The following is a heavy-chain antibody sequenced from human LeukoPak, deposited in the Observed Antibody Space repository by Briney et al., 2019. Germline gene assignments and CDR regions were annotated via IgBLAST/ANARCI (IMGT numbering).Heavy chain of an antibody. CDR2: IIPIFGTA. J-gene: IGHJ6*03. Sequence: GASVKVSCKASGGTFSSYAISWVRQAPGQGLEWMGGIIPIFGTANYAQKFQGRVTITADESTSTAYMELSSLRSEDTAVYYCASDRSSGYSYVLHYFYYMDVWGTGTTVTVSS. V-gene: IGHV1-69*13. CDR3: ASDRSSGYSYVLHYFYYMDV. CDR1: GGTFSSYA. D-gene: IGHD5-18*01.